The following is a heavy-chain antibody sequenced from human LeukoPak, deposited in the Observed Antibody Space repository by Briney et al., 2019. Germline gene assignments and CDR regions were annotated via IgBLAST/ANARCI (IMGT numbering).Heavy chain of an antibody. CDR2: ISSSGSTI. Sequence: PGGSLRLSCAASGFTFSYYSMNWVRQAPGKGLEWVSCISSSGSTIYYADSVKGRFTISRDNAKNSLYLQMNSLRAEDTAVYYCARDATTIFGVVTEDFPYYFDYWGQGTLVTVSS. V-gene: IGHV3-48*04. D-gene: IGHD3-3*01. CDR3: ARDATTIFGVVTEDFPYYFDY. J-gene: IGHJ4*02. CDR1: GFTFSYYS.